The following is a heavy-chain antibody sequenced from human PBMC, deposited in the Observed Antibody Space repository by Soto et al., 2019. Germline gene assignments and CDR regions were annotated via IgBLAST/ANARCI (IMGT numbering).Heavy chain of an antibody. V-gene: IGHV3-9*01. CDR3: AKDRLGELSL. J-gene: IGHJ4*02. CDR2: ISWNSGSI. CDR1: GFTFDDYA. Sequence: GGSLRLSCAASGFTFDDYAMHWVRQAPGKGLEWVSGISWNSGSIGYADSVKGRFTISRDNAKNSLYLQMNSLRAEDTALYYCAKDRLGELSLWGQGNMVNVSS. D-gene: IGHD3-16*02.